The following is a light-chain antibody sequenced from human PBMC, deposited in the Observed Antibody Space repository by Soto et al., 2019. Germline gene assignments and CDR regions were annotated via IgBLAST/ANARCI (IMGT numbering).Light chain of an antibody. CDR2: DVS. J-gene: IGLJ3*02. V-gene: IGLV2-11*01. CDR3: CSYAGSYTWV. CDR1: SSDVGGYDY. Sequence: QSVLTQPRSVSGSPGQSVTISCTGTSSDVGGYDYVSWYRQHPGKAPKLMMYDVSKRPSGVPDRFSGSKSGNTASLTISGLQAEDEADYYCCSYAGSYTWVFGGGTKLTVL.